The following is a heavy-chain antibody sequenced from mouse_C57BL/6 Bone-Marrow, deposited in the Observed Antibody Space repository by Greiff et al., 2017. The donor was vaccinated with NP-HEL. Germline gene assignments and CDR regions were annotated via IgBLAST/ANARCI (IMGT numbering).Heavy chain of an antibody. J-gene: IGHJ2*01. CDR3: LIPYYFDY. CDR2: ISDGGSYT. V-gene: IGHV5-4*03. Sequence: EVKLVESGGGLVKPGGSLKLSCAASGFTFSSYAMSWVRQTPEKRLEWVATISDGGSYTYYPDNVKGRFTISRDNAKNNLYLQMSHLKSEDTAMYYCLIPYYFDYWGQGTTLTVSS. CDR1: GFTFSSYA.